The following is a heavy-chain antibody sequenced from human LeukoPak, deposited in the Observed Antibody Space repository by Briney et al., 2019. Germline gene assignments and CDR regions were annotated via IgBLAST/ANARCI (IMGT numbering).Heavy chain of an antibody. J-gene: IGHJ4*02. D-gene: IGHD2-2*03. CDR1: GGSISSSSYY. CDR3: ARLPTSNGYCSSTSCSYFDY. V-gene: IGHV4-39*07. Sequence: PSETLSLACTVSGGSISSSSYYWGWIRQPPGKGLEWIGSIYYSGSTYYNPSLKSRVTISVDTSKNQFSLKLSSVTAADTAVYYCARLPTSNGYCSSTSCSYFDYWGQGTLVTVSS. CDR2: IYYSGST.